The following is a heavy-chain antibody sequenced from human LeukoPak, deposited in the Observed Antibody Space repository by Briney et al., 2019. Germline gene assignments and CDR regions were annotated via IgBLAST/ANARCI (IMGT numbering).Heavy chain of an antibody. V-gene: IGHV1-69*05. D-gene: IGHD3-10*01. Sequence: SVKVSCKASGGTFSGYAISWVRQAPGQGLEWMGGIIPIFGTANYAQKFQGRVTITTDESTSTAYMELSSLRSEDTAVYYCARYGSGRSSPSNWFDPWGQGTLVTVSS. CDR1: GGTFSGYA. CDR2: IIPIFGTA. CDR3: ARYGSGRSSPSNWFDP. J-gene: IGHJ5*02.